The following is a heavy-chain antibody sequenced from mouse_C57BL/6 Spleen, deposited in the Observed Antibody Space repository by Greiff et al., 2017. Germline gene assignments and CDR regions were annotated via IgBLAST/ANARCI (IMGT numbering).Heavy chain of an antibody. Sequence: QVQLQQPGAELVMPGASVKLSCKASGYTFTSYWMHWVKQRPGQGLEWIGEIDPSDSYTNYTQKFKGKSTLTVDKSSSTAYMQLSSLTSEDSAVYYCARWGVTDWYFDVWGTGTTVTVSS. D-gene: IGHD2-2*01. V-gene: IGHV1-69*01. CDR1: GYTFTSYW. CDR3: ARWGVTDWYFDV. CDR2: IDPSDSYT. J-gene: IGHJ1*03.